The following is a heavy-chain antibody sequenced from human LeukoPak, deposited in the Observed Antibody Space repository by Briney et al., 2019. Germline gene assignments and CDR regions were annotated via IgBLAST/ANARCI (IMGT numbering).Heavy chain of an antibody. V-gene: IGHV3-23*01. CDR2: ISGSGGST. CDR3: AKDKEAYDFWSGYFPGPDDY. Sequence: GGSLRLSCAASGFTFSSYAMSWVRQAPGKGLEWVSAISGSGGSTYYAASVQGRFTISRDNSKNTLYLQMNSLRAEDTAVYYCAKDKEAYDFWSGYFPGPDDYWGQGTLVTVSS. D-gene: IGHD3-3*01. CDR1: GFTFSSYA. J-gene: IGHJ4*02.